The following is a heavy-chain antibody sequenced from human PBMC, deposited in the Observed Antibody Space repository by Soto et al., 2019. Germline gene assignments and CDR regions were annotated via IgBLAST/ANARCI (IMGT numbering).Heavy chain of an antibody. CDR3: AKDESVAGHLDY. D-gene: IGHD6-19*01. J-gene: IGHJ4*02. CDR2: ISYDGSNK. V-gene: IGHV3-30*18. CDR1: GFTFSSYG. Sequence: GGSLRLSCAASGFTFSSYGMHWVRQAPGKGLEWVAVISYDGSNKYYADSVKGRFTISRDNSKNTLYLQMNSLRAEDTAVYYCAKDESVAGHLDYWGQGTLVTVSS.